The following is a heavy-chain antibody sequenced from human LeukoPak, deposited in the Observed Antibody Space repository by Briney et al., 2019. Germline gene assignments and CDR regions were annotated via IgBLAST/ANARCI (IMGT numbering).Heavy chain of an antibody. CDR3: VRHKGDGYKS. J-gene: IGHJ4*02. D-gene: IGHD5-12*01. CDR2: IYYSGST. CDR1: GGSISISSYY. Sequence: SETLSLTCTVSGGSISISSYYWGWIRQPPGKGLEWIGSIYYSGSTYYNPSLKSRVTISVDTSKNQFSLKLSSVTAADTAVYYCVRHKGDGYKSWGQGTLVTVSS. V-gene: IGHV4-39*01.